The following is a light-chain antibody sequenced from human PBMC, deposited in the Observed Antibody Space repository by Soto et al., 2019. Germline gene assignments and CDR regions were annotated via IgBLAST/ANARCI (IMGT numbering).Light chain of an antibody. CDR3: QQYNSHPAWT. Sequence: DIQMTQSPATLSASVGDRVTITCRASQSFSSWLAWYQQKPGKAPKLLIHKASNLLSGVPSRFSGNGSGTEFTLTISSLHPDDFATYYCQQYNSHPAWTFGQGTKVEI. CDR2: KAS. CDR1: QSFSSW. V-gene: IGKV1-5*03. J-gene: IGKJ1*01.